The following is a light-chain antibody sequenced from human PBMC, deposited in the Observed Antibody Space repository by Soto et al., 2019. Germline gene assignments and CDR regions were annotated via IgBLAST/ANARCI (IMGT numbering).Light chain of an antibody. Sequence: AIRMTQSPSSLSASTGDRVTITCRASQGISSYLAWYQQKPGKAPKLLIYAASTLQSGVPSRFSGSGSGTEFTLTISSLQPDDFSTYYCQQYNSYSPRTFGQGTKVEIK. CDR3: QQYNSYSPRT. CDR1: QGISSY. J-gene: IGKJ1*01. V-gene: IGKV1-8*01. CDR2: AAS.